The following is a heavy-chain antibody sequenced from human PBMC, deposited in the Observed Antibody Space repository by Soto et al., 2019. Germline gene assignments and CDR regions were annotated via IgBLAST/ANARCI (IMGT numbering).Heavy chain of an antibody. Sequence: GASVKVSCKVSGYTLTELSMHWVRQAPGKGLEWMGGFGPEDGETIYAQKFQGRVTMTEDTSTDTAYMELSSLRSEDTAVYYCATDLAAVAGLKATPNYYYGMDVWGQGTTVTVSS. CDR3: ATDLAAVAGLKATPNYYYGMDV. D-gene: IGHD6-19*01. CDR1: GYTLTELS. V-gene: IGHV1-24*01. J-gene: IGHJ6*02. CDR2: FGPEDGET.